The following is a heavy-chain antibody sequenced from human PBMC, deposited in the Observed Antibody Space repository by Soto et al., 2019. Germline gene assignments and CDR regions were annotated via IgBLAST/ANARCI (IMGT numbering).Heavy chain of an antibody. CDR2: IDSGGSII. CDR1: GFTFSSYW. D-gene: IGHD5-12*01. J-gene: IGHJ4*02. CDR3: AREEYSGYDFGPSFDY. V-gene: IGHV3-48*01. Sequence: PGGSLRLSCAASGFTFSSYWMHWVRQAPGKGLVWVSHIDSGGSIIYEADSAKGRFTISRDNAENSLYLQMNSLRAEDTAVYYCAREEYSGYDFGPSFDYWGQGTLVTVSS.